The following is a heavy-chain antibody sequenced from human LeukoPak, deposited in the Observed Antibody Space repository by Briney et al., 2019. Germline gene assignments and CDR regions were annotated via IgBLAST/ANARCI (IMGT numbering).Heavy chain of an antibody. Sequence: GGSLRLSCAASGFTFSSYGMHWVLQAPGKGLEWVAFIRYDGSNKYYADSVKGRFTISRDNSKNTLYLQMNSLRAEDTAVYYCAKDRGIQLWLGVWVYWGQGTLVTVSS. V-gene: IGHV3-30*02. CDR3: AKDRGIQLWLGVWVY. J-gene: IGHJ4*02. CDR2: IRYDGSNK. D-gene: IGHD5-18*01. CDR1: GFTFSSYG.